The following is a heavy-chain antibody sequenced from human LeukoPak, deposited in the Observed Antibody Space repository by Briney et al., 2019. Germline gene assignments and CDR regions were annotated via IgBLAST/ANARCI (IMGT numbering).Heavy chain of an antibody. CDR2: ISGSGDNT. CDR3: ARDRYSSGWATFDY. CDR1: GFTFSGFA. V-gene: IGHV3-23*01. J-gene: IGHJ4*02. Sequence: GGSLRLSCAASGFTFSGFAMSWVRQAPGKGLEWVSGISGSGDNTYYADSVKGRFTISRDNSKNTLYLQMNSLRAEDTAVYYCARDRYSSGWATFDYWGQGTLVTVSS. D-gene: IGHD6-19*01.